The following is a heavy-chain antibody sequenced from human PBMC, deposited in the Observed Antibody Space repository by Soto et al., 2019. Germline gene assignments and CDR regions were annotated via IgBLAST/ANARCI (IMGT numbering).Heavy chain of an antibody. CDR2: IRQDGSEI. CDR1: GFTFSSNW. D-gene: IGHD2-2*01. Sequence: GGSLRLSCVGSGFTFSSNWMTWVRQAPGKGLEWVANIRQDGSEINYVDSVKGRFTISRDNTKNSLYLQMNSLRAEDTAIYYCARVVLVSRGASYFGYWGPGTLVTVSS. J-gene: IGHJ4*02. CDR3: ARVVLVSRGASYFGY. V-gene: IGHV3-7*04.